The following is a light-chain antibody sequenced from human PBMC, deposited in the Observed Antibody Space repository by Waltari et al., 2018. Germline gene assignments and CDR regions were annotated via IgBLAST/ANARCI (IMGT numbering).Light chain of an antibody. CDR1: QSVSSSN. CDR2: GAS. CDR3: QQYATSPPD. Sequence: LTQSPAPLSLSPGENATLTCRASQSVSSSNLAWYQQKPGQAPRLLIFGASSRTTGIPDRFSGSGSGTDFTLTISRLEPEDFAVYYCQQYATSPPDFGPGTKVDI. V-gene: IGKV3-20*01. J-gene: IGKJ3*01.